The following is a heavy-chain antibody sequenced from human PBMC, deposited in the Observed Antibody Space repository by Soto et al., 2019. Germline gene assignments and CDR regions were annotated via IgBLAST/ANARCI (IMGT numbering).Heavy chain of an antibody. CDR1: GGSISSDY. CDR3: ARRYGGTFDY. V-gene: IGHV4-59*08. Sequence: QVQLQESGPGLVKPSETLSLTCTVSGGSISSDYWSWIRQPPGKGLEWIGYIYYSGRTNYNPSLMIRVTISVHTSQNQFSLQLCSVNAADTSVYYCARRYGGTFDYWGQGTLVTVSS. J-gene: IGHJ4*02. D-gene: IGHD2-15*01. CDR2: IYYSGRT.